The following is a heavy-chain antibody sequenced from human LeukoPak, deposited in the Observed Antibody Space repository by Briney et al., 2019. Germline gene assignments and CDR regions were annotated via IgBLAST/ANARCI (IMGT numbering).Heavy chain of an antibody. V-gene: IGHV1-18*01. CDR3: ARGPIATEGPRRPNYFDP. Sequence: ASVKVSCKASGYTFTSYGISWVRQAPGQGLEWMGWISAYNGNTNYARKLQGRVTMTTDTSTSTAYMELRSLRSDDTAVYYCARGPIATEGPRRPNYFDPWGQGTLVTVSS. CDR1: GYTFTSYG. D-gene: IGHD4/OR15-4a*01. J-gene: IGHJ5*02. CDR2: ISAYNGNT.